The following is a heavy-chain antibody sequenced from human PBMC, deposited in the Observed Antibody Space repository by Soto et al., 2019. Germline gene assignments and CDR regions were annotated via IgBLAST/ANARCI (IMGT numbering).Heavy chain of an antibody. Sequence: PGESLKISCKGSGYSFTSYWISWVRQMPGKGLEWMGRIDPSDSYTNYSPSFQGHVTISADKSISTAYLQWSSLKASDTAMYYCARHSLLHMVRGVSPFDPWGQGTLVTVSS. CDR1: GYSFTSYW. CDR2: IDPSDSYT. CDR3: ARHSLLHMVRGVSPFDP. D-gene: IGHD3-10*01. J-gene: IGHJ5*02. V-gene: IGHV5-10-1*01.